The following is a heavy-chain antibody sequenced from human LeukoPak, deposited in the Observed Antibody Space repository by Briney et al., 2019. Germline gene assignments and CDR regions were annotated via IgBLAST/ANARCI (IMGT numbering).Heavy chain of an antibody. CDR3: ARDHGSSKEDDAFDI. CDR1: GYTFTSYA. CDR2: INAGNGNT. Sequence: ASVKVSCEASGYTFTSYAMHWVRQAPGQSLEWMGWINAGNGNTKYSQKFQGRVTITRDTSASTAYMELSSLRSEDTAVYYCARDHGSSKEDDAFDIWGQGTMVTVSS. J-gene: IGHJ3*02. D-gene: IGHD6-13*01. V-gene: IGHV1-3*01.